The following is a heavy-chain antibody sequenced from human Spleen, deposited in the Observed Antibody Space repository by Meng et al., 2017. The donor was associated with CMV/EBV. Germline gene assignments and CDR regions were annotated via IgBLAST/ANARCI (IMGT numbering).Heavy chain of an antibody. V-gene: IGHV4-39*02. CDR1: GGSISSSSYY. D-gene: IGHD3-10*01. CDR2: IYYSGST. CDR3: ARDRSTYYDY. J-gene: IGHJ4*02. Sequence: GSLRLSCTVSGGSISSSSYYWGWIRQPPGKGLEWIGSIYYSGSTYYNPSLKSRVTISVDTSKNQFSLKLSSVTAAETAVYYCARDRSTYYDYWGQGTLVTVSS.